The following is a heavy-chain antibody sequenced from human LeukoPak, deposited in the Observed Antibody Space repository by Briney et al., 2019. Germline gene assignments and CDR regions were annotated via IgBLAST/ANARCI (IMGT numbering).Heavy chain of an antibody. CDR2: ISDSGDGT. D-gene: IGHD3-22*01. J-gene: IGHJ4*02. CDR1: GLPFSNYA. V-gene: IGHV3-23*01. CDR3: AKGLGTSGYHDY. Sequence: GGSLRLSCAASGLPFSNYAMTWVRQAPGKGLERVSGISDSGDGTYYADSVKGRFTISRDNSKNMLYLQMNSLRVEDTALYYCAKGLGTSGYHDYWGQGTLVTVSS.